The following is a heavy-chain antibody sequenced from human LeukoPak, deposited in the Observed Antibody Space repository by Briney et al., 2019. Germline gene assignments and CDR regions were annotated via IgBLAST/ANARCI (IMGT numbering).Heavy chain of an antibody. CDR2: IYHSGST. CDR1: GYSISSGYY. D-gene: IGHD5-18*01. J-gene: IGHJ4*02. CDR3: ARHDTAHKPGGDLFDY. V-gene: IGHV4-38-2*02. Sequence: PSETLSLTCTVSGYSISSGYYWGWIRQPPGKGLEWIGSIYHSGSTYYNPSLKSRVTISVDTSKNQFSLKLSSVTAADTAVYYCARHDTAHKPGGDLFDYWGQGTLVTVSS.